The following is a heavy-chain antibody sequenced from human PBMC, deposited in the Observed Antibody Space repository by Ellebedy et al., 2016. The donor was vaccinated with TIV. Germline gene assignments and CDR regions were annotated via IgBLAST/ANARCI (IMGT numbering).Heavy chain of an antibody. CDR3: ATSKLYLDTSGYFDY. V-gene: IGHV1-18*04. J-gene: IGHJ4*02. CDR2: ISAYNGNT. CDR1: GYTFTIYG. D-gene: IGHD3-22*01. Sequence: AASVKVSCKASGYTFTIYGINWVRQAPGQGLEWMGCISAYNGNTNYAQKLQGRVTMTTDTSTSTAYMELRSLRSDDTAVYYCATSKLYLDTSGYFDYWGQGTLVTVSS.